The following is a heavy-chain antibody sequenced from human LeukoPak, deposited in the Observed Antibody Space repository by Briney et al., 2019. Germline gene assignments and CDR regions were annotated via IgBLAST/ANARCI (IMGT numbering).Heavy chain of an antibody. CDR1: GFTFSSYA. CDR3: GRVYTYGNVLYYFAH. D-gene: IGHD3-16*01. V-gene: IGHV3-30-3*01. CDR2: ISHDATNK. J-gene: IGHJ4*02. Sequence: GGSLRLSCAASGFTFSSYAVHWVRQAPGKGLEWVSAISHDATNKYYADSVKGRFTISRDNSKSTVYLQMSSLRAEDTAVYYCGRVYTYGNVLYYFAHGGRGPLVTVS.